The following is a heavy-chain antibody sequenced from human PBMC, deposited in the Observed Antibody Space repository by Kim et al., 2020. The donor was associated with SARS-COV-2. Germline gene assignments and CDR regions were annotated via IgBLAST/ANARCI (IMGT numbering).Heavy chain of an antibody. D-gene: IGHD6-19*01. CDR3: ARESSPMDYYFDS. CDR2: IYSSGNT. V-gene: IGHV3-53*01. CDR1: GFAVSSYY. J-gene: IGHJ4*02. Sequence: GGSLRLSCAASGFAVSSYYINWVRQAPGKGLEWVSVIYSSGNTYYLESVKGRFTISRDTSRNTVFLQMNSLGAEDTAVYYCARESSPMDYYFDSWGQGTLVTVSS.